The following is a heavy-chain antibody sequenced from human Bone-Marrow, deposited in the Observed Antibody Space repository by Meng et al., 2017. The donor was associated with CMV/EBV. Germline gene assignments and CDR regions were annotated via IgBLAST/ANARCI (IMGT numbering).Heavy chain of an antibody. CDR3: ARRRIGDFWSGYHMYY. Sequence: SDTLSLTCAVYGGSFSGYYWSWIRQPPGKGLEWIGEINHSGSTNYNPSLKSRVTISVDTSKNKFSLKLRSVTAADTAVYYCARRRIGDFWSGYHMYYWGQGTLVTVSS. J-gene: IGHJ4*02. CDR2: INHSGST. CDR1: GGSFSGYY. D-gene: IGHD3-3*01. V-gene: IGHV4-34*01.